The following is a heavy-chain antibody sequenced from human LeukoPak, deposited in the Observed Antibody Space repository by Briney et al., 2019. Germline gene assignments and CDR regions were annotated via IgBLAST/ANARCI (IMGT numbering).Heavy chain of an antibody. J-gene: IGHJ4*02. V-gene: IGHV4-31*03. CDR3: ARTYCRGGTCYSWDY. CDR2: INYSGTT. D-gene: IGHD2-15*01. CDR1: GDSISSGDYY. Sequence: SETLSLTCTVSGDSISSGDYYWSWARQHPGKGLEWIGYINYSGTTHYNQSLTRRVTIAVDTSKNQFSLKLSSVTAADAAVYYCARTYCRGGTCYSWDYWGQGTLVSVSS.